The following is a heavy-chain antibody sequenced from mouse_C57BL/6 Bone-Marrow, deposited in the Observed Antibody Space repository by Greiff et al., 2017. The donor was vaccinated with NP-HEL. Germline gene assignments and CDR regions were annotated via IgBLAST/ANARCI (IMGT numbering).Heavy chain of an antibody. J-gene: IGHJ4*01. V-gene: IGHV1-76*01. D-gene: IGHD2-1*01. CDR1: GYTFTDYY. Sequence: QVQLQQSGAELVRPGASVKLSCKASGYTFTDYYINWVKQRPGQGLEWIARIYPGSGNTYYNEKFKGKATLTAEKSSSTAYMQLSSLTSEDSAVYFCARYYYGNYEGAMDYWGQGTSVTVSS. CDR2: IYPGSGNT. CDR3: ARYYYGNYEGAMDY.